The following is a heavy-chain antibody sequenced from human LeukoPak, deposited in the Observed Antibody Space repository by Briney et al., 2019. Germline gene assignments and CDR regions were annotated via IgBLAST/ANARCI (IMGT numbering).Heavy chain of an antibody. D-gene: IGHD1-26*01. CDR2: IYSGGST. V-gene: IGHV3-66*01. CDR1: GFTVSSNY. CDR3: ARALKGVRRRLGGTTTFEDYYYMDV. J-gene: IGHJ6*03. Sequence: GRSLRLSCAASGFTVSSNYMSWVRQAPGKGLEWVSVIYSGGSTYYADSVKGRFTISRDNSKNTLYLQMNSLRAEDTAVYYCARALKGVRRRLGGTTTFEDYYYMDVWGKGTTVTISS.